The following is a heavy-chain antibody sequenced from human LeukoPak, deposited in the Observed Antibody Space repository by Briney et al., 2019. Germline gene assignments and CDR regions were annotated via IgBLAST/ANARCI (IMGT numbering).Heavy chain of an antibody. CDR1: GGTFSSYA. CDR3: ARERQPQGRVVVVVDAFDI. V-gene: IGHV1-69*13. CDR2: IIPIFGTA. Sequence: SVKVSCKASGGTFSSYAISWVRQAPGQGLEWMGGIIPIFGTANYAQKFQGRVTITADESTSTAYMELSSLRSEDTAVYYCARERQPQGRVVVVVDAFDIWGQGTMVTVSS. J-gene: IGHJ3*02. D-gene: IGHD2-15*01.